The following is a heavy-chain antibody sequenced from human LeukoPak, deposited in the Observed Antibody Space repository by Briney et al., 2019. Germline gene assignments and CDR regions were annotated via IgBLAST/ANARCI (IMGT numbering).Heavy chain of an antibody. Sequence: SETLSLTCTVSGDSVSGYYWSWIRQPPGKGLEWIGYVHQTGHTHYSPSLKSRVTVSLDTSRNEVSLKVNSVTAADTAVYYCARHRFGHLFDYWGQGTLVIVSS. CDR3: ARHRFGHLFDY. D-gene: IGHD3-16*01. CDR1: GDSVSGYY. J-gene: IGHJ4*02. V-gene: IGHV4-59*02. CDR2: VHQTGHT.